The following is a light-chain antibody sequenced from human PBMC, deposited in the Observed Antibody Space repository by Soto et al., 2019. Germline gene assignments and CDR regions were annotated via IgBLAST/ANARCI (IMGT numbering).Light chain of an antibody. CDR1: SSNIGSNY. J-gene: IGLJ7*01. V-gene: IGLV1-47*02. CDR3: ATWDDSLSGRV. CDR2: SNN. Sequence: QPVLTQPPSASGTPGQMVTISCSGSSSNIGSNYVYWYQHLPGAAPKLLIYSNNQRASGVPDRFSGSKSGTSASLAISGLRSEDEADYYCATWDDSLSGRVFGGGTQLTVL.